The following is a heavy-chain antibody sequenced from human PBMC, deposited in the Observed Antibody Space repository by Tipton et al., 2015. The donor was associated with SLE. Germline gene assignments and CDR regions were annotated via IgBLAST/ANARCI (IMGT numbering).Heavy chain of an antibody. CDR1: GGSFSGHW. D-gene: IGHD3-16*01. CDR3: ARDQVGVGDLDF. Sequence: TLSLTCAVYGGSFSGHWWTWIRQSPGEGLEWIGEINDRGSSNYNPSLRSRVTISVDTSKNQFSLKLASVTAADTAVYYCARDQVGVGDLDFWGQGTLVTVSS. CDR2: INDRGSS. V-gene: IGHV4-34*01. J-gene: IGHJ4*02.